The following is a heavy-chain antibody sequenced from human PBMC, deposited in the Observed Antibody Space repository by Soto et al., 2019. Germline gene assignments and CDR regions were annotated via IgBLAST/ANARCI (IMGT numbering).Heavy chain of an antibody. CDR3: ARAGHSSSSEGANWFDP. J-gene: IGHJ5*02. Sequence: SETLSLTCTVSGASISSGGYYWSWIRQPPGRGLEFIGHIYNTGSTNYNPSLKSRITMSLDTSKNHFSLRLGSVTAADTAMYYCARAGHSSSSEGANWFDPWGQGTLVTVSS. CDR2: IYNTGST. V-gene: IGHV4-31*02. CDR1: GASISSGGYY. D-gene: IGHD6-6*01.